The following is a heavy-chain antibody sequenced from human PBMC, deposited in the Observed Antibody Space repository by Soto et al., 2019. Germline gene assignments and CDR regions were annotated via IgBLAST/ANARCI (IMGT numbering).Heavy chain of an antibody. CDR1: GYSLTELS. V-gene: IGHV1-24*01. CDR2: FDPEDGET. D-gene: IGHD5-18*01. CDR3: ATPRYSYGYDLWFYFDY. Sequence: ASLKGAWKVAGYSLTELSMHWGRQAPGKGLEWMGGFDPEDGETIYAQKFQGRVTMTEDTSTDTAYMELSSLRSEDTAVYYCATPRYSYGYDLWFYFDYWGQGTLVTVSS. J-gene: IGHJ4*02.